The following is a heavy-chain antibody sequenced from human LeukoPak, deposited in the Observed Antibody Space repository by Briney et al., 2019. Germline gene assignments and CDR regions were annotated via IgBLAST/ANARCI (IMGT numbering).Heavy chain of an antibody. V-gene: IGHV3-23*01. Sequence: PGGSLRLSCIASGFTFRNYGMSWVRQAPGKGLEWVSGLSGGGTRIFYADSVKGRFTVSRDNSKNTLYLQMNSLRAEDTAVYYCARDNPDYWGQGTLVTVSS. CDR2: LSGGGTRI. CDR1: GFTFRNYG. J-gene: IGHJ4*02. CDR3: ARDNPDY. D-gene: IGHD1-14*01.